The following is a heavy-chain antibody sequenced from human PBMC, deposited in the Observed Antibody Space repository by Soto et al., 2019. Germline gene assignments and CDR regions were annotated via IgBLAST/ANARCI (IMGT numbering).Heavy chain of an antibody. J-gene: IGHJ4*02. Sequence: GGSLRLSCAASGFTFSSYAMSWVRQAPGKGLEWVSAISGSGGSTYYADSVKGRFTISRDNSKNTLYLQMNSLRAEDTAVYYCAKGGSYYDILTGYGSWGQGTLVTVSS. V-gene: IGHV3-23*01. CDR1: GFTFSSYA. CDR2: ISGSGGST. CDR3: AKGGSYYDILTGYGS. D-gene: IGHD3-9*01.